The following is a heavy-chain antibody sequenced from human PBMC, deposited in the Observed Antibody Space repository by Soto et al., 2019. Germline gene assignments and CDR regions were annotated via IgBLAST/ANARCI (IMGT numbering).Heavy chain of an antibody. V-gene: IGHV3-30*18. CDR2: ISYDGSNK. CDR1: GFTFSSYG. J-gene: IGHJ5*02. Sequence: GGSLRLSCAASGFTFSSYGMHWVRQAPGKGLEWVAVISYDGSNKYYADSVKGRFTISRDNSKNTLYLQMNSLRAEDTAVYYCAKDPTTYYYDSSGPPYNWFDPWGQGTLVTVSS. D-gene: IGHD3-22*01. CDR3: AKDPTTYYYDSSGPPYNWFDP.